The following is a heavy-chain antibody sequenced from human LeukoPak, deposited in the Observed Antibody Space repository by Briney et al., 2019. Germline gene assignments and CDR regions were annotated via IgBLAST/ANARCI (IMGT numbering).Heavy chain of an antibody. CDR3: AKGPFTVTNHYFDY. D-gene: IGHD4-17*01. V-gene: IGHV3-23*01. Sequence: PGGSLRLSCAASGFTFSSYAMSWVHQAPGKGLEWVSAISGSGGTTYYADSVKGRFTISRDNSKNTLYLQMNSLRAEDTAVYYCAKGPFTVTNHYFDYWGQGTLVTVSS. CDR2: ISGSGGTT. CDR1: GFTFSSYA. J-gene: IGHJ4*02.